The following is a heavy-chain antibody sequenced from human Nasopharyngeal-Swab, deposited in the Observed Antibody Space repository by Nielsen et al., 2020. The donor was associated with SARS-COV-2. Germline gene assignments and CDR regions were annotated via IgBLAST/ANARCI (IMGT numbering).Heavy chain of an antibody. D-gene: IGHD3-16*02. J-gene: IGHJ3*02. CDR3: ARAYDYVWGSYRYKLDAFDI. Sequence: SETLSLTCTVSGGSISSSSYYWGWIRQPPGKGLEWIGNIYYSGSTYYNPSLKSRVTISVDTSKNQFSLKLSSVTAADTAVYYCARAYDYVWGSYRYKLDAFDIWGQGTMVTVSS. CDR1: GGSISSSSYY. V-gene: IGHV4-39*01. CDR2: IYYSGST.